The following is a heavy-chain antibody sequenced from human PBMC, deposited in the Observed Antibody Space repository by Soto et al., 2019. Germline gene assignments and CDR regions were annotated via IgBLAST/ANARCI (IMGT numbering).Heavy chain of an antibody. CDR1: GFTFSSYA. Sequence: PGGSLRLSCAASGFTFSSYAMSWVRQAPGKGLEWVSAICGSGGSTYYADSVKGRFTISRDNSKNTLYLQMNSLRAEDTAVYYCAKDPAIAAAGPRYFDYWGQGTLVTVSS. V-gene: IGHV3-23*01. J-gene: IGHJ4*02. CDR2: ICGSGGST. CDR3: AKDPAIAAAGPRYFDY. D-gene: IGHD6-13*01.